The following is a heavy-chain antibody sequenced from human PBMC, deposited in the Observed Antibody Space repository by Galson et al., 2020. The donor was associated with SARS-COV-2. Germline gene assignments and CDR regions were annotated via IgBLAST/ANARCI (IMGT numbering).Heavy chain of an antibody. CDR2: IFGSGSYR. J-gene: IGHJ2*01. D-gene: IGHD3-16*01. V-gene: IGHV3-21*01. Sequence: GESLKISCAASGFTFSDYTMIWVRQAPGKGLEWVSSIFGSGSYRYYVDSVKGRFTVSRDSAKSSLYLQMTSLGADDTAVYYCARDLGPAPMIKWYFDLWGRGALVTVSS. CDR3: ARDLGPAPMIKWYFDL. CDR1: GFTFSDYT.